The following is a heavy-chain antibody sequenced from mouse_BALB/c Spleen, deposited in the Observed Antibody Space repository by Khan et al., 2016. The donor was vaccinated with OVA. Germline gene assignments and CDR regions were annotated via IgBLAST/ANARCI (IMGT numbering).Heavy chain of an antibody. J-gene: IGHJ4*01. CDR1: GFSLSSYG. CDR3: AREGVRRVYYSMDY. CDR2: IWAGGSI. Sequence: QMQLEESGPGLVAPSQSLSITCTVSGFSLSSYGVHWVRQPPGKGLEWLGVIWAGGSINYNSALMSRLSISKDNSKSQVFLKMNRLQTDDTAMYYCAREGVRRVYYSMDYWGQGTSVTVSS. D-gene: IGHD2-14*01. V-gene: IGHV2-9*02.